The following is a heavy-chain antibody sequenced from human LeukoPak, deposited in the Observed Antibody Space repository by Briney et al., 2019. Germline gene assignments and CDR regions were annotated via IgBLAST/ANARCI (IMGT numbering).Heavy chain of an antibody. Sequence: GGSLRLSCAASGFTFGSDAMSWVRQALGKGLEWVSSINAGGSYTYYADSVKGRFTISRDNSKNTLYLQMNSLRAEDTAVYYCAKGRRGFYDSSGYFYIFDYWGQGTLVTVSS. D-gene: IGHD3-22*01. V-gene: IGHV3-23*01. CDR1: GFTFGSDA. CDR2: INAGGSYT. CDR3: AKGRRGFYDSSGYFYIFDY. J-gene: IGHJ4*02.